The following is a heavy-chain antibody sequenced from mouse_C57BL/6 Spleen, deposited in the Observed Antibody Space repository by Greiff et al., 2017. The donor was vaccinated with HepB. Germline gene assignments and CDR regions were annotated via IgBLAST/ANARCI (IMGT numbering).Heavy chain of an antibody. D-gene: IGHD2-3*01. CDR2: IYPGDGDT. J-gene: IGHJ2*01. V-gene: IGHV1-82*01. CDR1: GYAFSSSW. Sequence: QVQLKQSGPELVKPGASVKISCKASGYAFSSSWMNWVKQRPGKGLEWIGRIYPGDGDTNYNGKFKGKATLTADKSSSTAYMQLSSLTSEDSAVYFCARFFYDGYPLDYWGQGTTLTVSS. CDR3: ARFFYDGYPLDY.